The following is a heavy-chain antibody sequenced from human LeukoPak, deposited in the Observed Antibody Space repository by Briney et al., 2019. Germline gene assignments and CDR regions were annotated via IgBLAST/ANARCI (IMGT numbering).Heavy chain of an antibody. CDR1: GGSFSGYY. CDR3: AGRRTVVVLH. V-gene: IGHV4-34*01. CDR2: INHSGST. D-gene: IGHD3-22*01. Sequence: SETLSLTCAVYGGSFSGYYWSWIRQPPGKGLEWIGEINHSGSTNYNPSLKSRVTISVDTSKNQFSLKLSSVTAADTAVYCCAGRRTVVVLHWGQGTLVTVSS. J-gene: IGHJ4*02.